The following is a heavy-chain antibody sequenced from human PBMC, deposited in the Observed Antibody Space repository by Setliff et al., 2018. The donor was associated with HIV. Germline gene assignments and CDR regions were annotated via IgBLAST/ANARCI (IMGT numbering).Heavy chain of an antibody. J-gene: IGHJ6*03. CDR3: ARGGDWDDNYYMDV. V-gene: IGHV6-1*01. D-gene: IGHD1-1*01. Sequence: SQTLSLTCVIAAGDSVSSKSAAWNWLRQSPSRGLEWLGRTYYRSKWNSDYAPSVKSRVTINPDTSKNKFSLQLNSVTPEDTAVYYCARGGDWDDNYYMDVWGKGTTVTVSS. CDR2: TYYRSKWNS. CDR1: AGDSVSSKSAA.